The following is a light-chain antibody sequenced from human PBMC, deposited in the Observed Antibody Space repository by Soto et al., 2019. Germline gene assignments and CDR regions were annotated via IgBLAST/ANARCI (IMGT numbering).Light chain of an antibody. CDR1: SGHSDYA. J-gene: IGLJ3*02. V-gene: IGLV4-69*01. CDR3: QAWGTGGV. Sequence: QSVLTQSPSASASPGASVKLTCTLSSGHSDYAIAWHQQHPEKGPRYLMKVTSDGSHTKGDGIPDRFSGSSSGADRYLTIASLRSDDEADYYCQAWGTGGVFGGGTKVTVL. CDR2: VTSDGSH.